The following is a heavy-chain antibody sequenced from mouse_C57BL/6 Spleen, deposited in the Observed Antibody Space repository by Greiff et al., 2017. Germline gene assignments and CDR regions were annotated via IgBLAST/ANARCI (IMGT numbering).Heavy chain of an antibody. J-gene: IGHJ4*01. CDR2: LYPGDGDT. D-gene: IGHD1-1*01. CDR3: ARSDYYGSGAMDY. CDR1: GYAFSSYW. V-gene: IGHV1-80*01. Sequence: QVQLKESGAELVKPGASVKISCKASGYAFSSYWMNWVKQRPGKGLEWIGQLYPGDGDTNYNGKFKGKATLTADKSSSTAYMQLSSLTSEDSAVYFCARSDYYGSGAMDYWGQGTSVTVSS.